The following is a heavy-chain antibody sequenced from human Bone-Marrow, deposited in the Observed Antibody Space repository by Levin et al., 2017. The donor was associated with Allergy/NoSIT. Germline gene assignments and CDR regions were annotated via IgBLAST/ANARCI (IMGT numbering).Heavy chain of an antibody. CDR2: IRSKTYGETK. CDR3: TRGRTPSSVRHDY. D-gene: IGHD2-8*01. J-gene: IGHJ4*02. V-gene: IGHV3-49*03. Sequence: LSLTCTASGFAFGDYAVTWFRQAPGKGLEWVGFIRSKTYGETKEYAASVRGRFTFSRDDSRSIAYLQMDSLKSEDTAMYYCTRGRTPSSVRHDYWGQGTLVTVSS. CDR1: GFAFGDYA.